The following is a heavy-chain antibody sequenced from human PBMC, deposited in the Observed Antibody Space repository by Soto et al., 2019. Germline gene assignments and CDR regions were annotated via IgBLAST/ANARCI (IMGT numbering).Heavy chain of an antibody. CDR2: IIPIFGTA. CDR3: ASDPRYCTNGVCYTTGSYYYYYGMDV. Sequence: ASVKVSCKASGGTFSSYTISWVRQAPGQGLEWMGGIIPIFGTANYAQKFHGRVTITADESTSTAYMELSSLRSEDTAVYYCASDPRYCTNGVCYTTGSYYYYYGMDVWGQGTTVTVSS. CDR1: GGTFSSYT. D-gene: IGHD2-8*01. V-gene: IGHV1-69*13. J-gene: IGHJ6*02.